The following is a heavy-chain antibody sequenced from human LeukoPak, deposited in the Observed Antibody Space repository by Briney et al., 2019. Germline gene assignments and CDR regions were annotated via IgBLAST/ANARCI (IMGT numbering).Heavy chain of an antibody. CDR2: FDPEDGET. CDR3: ARDNSYRDSSWWFDP. J-gene: IGHJ5*02. CDR1: GYTLTELS. V-gene: IGHV1-24*01. Sequence: ASVKVSCKVSGYTLTELSMHWVRQAPGKGLEWMGGFDPEDGETIYAQKFQGRVTMTEDTSTDTAYMELSSLTSEDTAVYYCARDNSYRDSSWWFDPWGQGTLVTVSS. D-gene: IGHD6-6*01.